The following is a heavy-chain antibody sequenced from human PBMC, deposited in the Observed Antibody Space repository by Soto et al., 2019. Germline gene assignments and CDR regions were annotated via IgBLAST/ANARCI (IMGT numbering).Heavy chain of an antibody. CDR1: GFTLNEFG. J-gene: IGHJ4*02. CDR2: ISGHDGNT. V-gene: IGHV1-18*01. Sequence: QVQLVQSGAEVKKSGASVKVSCKASGFTLNEFGVSWVRQAPGQGLEWMGWISGHDGNTNFAQKYEGRVTMTIDSSTSTAYMELRNLRSDDTAMYYCAREEWFGQTPVDSWGQGTLVTVSS. CDR3: AREEWFGQTPVDS. D-gene: IGHD3-10*01.